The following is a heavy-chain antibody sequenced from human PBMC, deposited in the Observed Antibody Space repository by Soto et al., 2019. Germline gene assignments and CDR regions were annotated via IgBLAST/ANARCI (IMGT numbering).Heavy chain of an antibody. Sequence: EVQLVESGGGLVKPGGSLRLSCAASGFTFSNAWMNWVRQAPGKGLEWVGRMKCKTDGGTTDYAAPVKGRFTIAREDSKNPLYLKMNSLKTEDTAVYYYTNEGGDVDTAMPRDGHYCSYGMDVWRQGTTVTVS. D-gene: IGHD5-18*01. CDR2: MKCKTDGGTT. CDR3: TNEGGDVDTAMPRDGHYCSYGMDV. V-gene: IGHV3-15*07. J-gene: IGHJ6*02. CDR1: GFTFSNAW.